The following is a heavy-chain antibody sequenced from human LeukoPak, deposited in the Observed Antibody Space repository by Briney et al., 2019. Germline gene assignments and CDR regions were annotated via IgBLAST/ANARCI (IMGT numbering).Heavy chain of an antibody. J-gene: IGHJ1*01. CDR1: GFTFSSYA. CDR2: ISGSGGST. D-gene: IGHD6-13*01. Sequence: PGGSLRLSCAASGFTFSSYAMSWVRQAPGKGLEWVSAISGSGGSTYYADSVKGRFTISRDNSKNTLYVQMNSLRAEDTAVYYCYSSSWSSFTSENFQHWGQGTLVTVSS. V-gene: IGHV3-23*01. CDR3: YSSSWSSFTSENFQH.